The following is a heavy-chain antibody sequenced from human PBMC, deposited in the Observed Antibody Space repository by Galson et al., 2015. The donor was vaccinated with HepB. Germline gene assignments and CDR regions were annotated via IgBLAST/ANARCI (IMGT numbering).Heavy chain of an antibody. D-gene: IGHD5-18*01. V-gene: IGHV3-15*07. J-gene: IGHJ4*02. CDR1: GFTFSNAW. CDR2: IKSKTDGGTT. Sequence: SLRLSCAASGFTFSNAWMNWVRQAPGKGLEWVGRIKSKTDGGTTDYAAPVKGRFTISRDDSKNTLYLQMNSLKTEDTAVYYCTTDFNTAMARDFDYWGQGTLVTVSS. CDR3: TTDFNTAMARDFDY.